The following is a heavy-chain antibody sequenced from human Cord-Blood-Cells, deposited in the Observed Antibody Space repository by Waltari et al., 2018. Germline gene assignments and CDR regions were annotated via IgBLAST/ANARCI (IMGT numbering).Heavy chain of an antibody. V-gene: IGHV3-23*01. CDR3: AKSWWIFGESLRVDP. Sequence: EVQLLESGGGLVQPGGSLRLSCAASGFTFSSYAMSWVRQAPGKGREGGAAVRGSGGSTYYAEAVKGRFTRSRENAKSALYLEVNSLRAEDTAVDYCAKSWWIFGESLRVDPWGQGTLVTVSS. D-gene: IGHD3-10*01. CDR2: VRGSGGST. J-gene: IGHJ5*02. CDR1: GFTFSSYA.